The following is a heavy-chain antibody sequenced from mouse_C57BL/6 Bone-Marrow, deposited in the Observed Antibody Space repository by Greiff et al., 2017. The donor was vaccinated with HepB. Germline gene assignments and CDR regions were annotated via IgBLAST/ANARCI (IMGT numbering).Heavy chain of an antibody. CDR1: GFSFNTYA. CDR2: IRSKSNNYAT. V-gene: IGHV10-1*01. J-gene: IGHJ4*01. CDR3: VRHCYYGRRRDY. D-gene: IGHD1-1*01. Sequence: EVKLVESGGGLVQPKGSLKLSCAASGFSFNTYAMNWVRQAPGQGLEWVARIRSKSNNYATYYADSVKDRFTISRDDSESMLYLQMNNLKTEDTAMYYCVRHCYYGRRRDYWGQGTSVTVSS.